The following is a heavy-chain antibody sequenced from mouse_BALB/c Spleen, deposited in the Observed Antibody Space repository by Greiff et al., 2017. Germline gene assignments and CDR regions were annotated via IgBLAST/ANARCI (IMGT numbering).Heavy chain of an antibody. J-gene: IGHJ2*01. CDR3: AREGDYYYGSSLYYFDD. Sequence: VQLQQSGPELVRPGASVKMSCKASGYTFTSYWMHWVKQRPGQGLEWIGYINPSTGYTEYNQKFKDKATLTADKSSSTAYMQLSSLTSEDSAVYYCAREGDYYYGSSLYYFDDWGQGTTLTVSS. CDR1: GYTFTSYW. CDR2: INPSTGYT. D-gene: IGHD1-1*01. V-gene: IGHV1-4*01.